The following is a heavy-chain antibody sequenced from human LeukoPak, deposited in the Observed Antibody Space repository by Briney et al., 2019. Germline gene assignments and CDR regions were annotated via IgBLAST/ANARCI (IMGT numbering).Heavy chain of an antibody. D-gene: IGHD3-22*01. Sequence: SETLSLTCTVSGGSISSSSYYWGWIRQPPGKGLEWIGSIYYSGSTYYNPSLKSRVTISVDTSKNQFSLKLSSVTAADTAVYYCARGRVNYYDSSGYLDYWGQGTLVTVSS. CDR1: GGSISSSSYY. CDR3: ARGRVNYYDSSGYLDY. V-gene: IGHV4-39*07. CDR2: IYYSGST. J-gene: IGHJ4*02.